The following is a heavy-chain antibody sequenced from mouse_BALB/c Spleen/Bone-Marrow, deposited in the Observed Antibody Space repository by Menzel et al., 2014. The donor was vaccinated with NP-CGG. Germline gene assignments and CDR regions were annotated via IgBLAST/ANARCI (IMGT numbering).Heavy chain of an antibody. J-gene: IGHJ4*01. CDR2: IYPGDGDT. D-gene: IGHD2-2*01. V-gene: IGHV1-80*01. CDR1: GYAFSSYW. Sequence: VQLQQSGAEQVRPGSSVKISCKASGYAFSSYWMSWVKQRPGQGLEWIGQIYPGDGDTNYNGKFKGKATLTADKSSSTAYMQLSSLTSEDSAVYFCARWLPAMDYWGQGTSVTVSS. CDR3: ARWLPAMDY.